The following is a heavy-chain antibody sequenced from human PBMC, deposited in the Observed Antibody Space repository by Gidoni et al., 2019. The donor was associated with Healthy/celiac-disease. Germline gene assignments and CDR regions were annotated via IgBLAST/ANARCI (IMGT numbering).Heavy chain of an antibody. V-gene: IGHV4-31*03. J-gene: IGHJ6*02. CDR1: GGSISSGGYY. CDR3: ARDRRVRHYYGMDV. Sequence: QVQLQESGPGLVKPSQTLSLTCTVSGGSISSGGYYWSWIRPHPGKGLEWIGYIYYSGSTYYNPSLKSRVTISVDTSKNQFSLKLSSVTAADTAVYYCARDRRVRHYYGMDVWGQGTTVTVSS. CDR2: IYYSGST.